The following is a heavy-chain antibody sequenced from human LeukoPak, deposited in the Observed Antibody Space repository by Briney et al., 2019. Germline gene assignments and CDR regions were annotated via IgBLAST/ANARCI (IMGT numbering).Heavy chain of an antibody. Sequence: QPGRSLRLSCAASGFTFSSYGMHWVRQAPGKGLEWVAVIWYDGSNKYYADSVKGRFTISRDNSKNTLYLQMNSLRAEDTAVYYCARDPRYYDFWSGYNLDYYYYGMDVRGQGTTVTVSS. V-gene: IGHV3-33*01. CDR1: GFTFSSYG. CDR2: IWYDGSNK. J-gene: IGHJ6*02. D-gene: IGHD3-3*01. CDR3: ARDPRYYDFWSGYNLDYYYYGMDV.